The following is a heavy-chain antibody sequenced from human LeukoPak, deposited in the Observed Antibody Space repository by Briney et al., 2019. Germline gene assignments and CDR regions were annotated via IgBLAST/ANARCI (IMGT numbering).Heavy chain of an antibody. CDR2: ISSSGSTI. Sequence: QSGGSLRLSCAASGFTFSNYEMNWVRQAPGKGLEWVSYISSSGSTIYYADSVKGRFTISRDNAKNSLYLQMNSLKTEDTAVYHCTRLSGDNWNYGGNFDSWGQGTLVTVSS. CDR1: GFTFSNYE. D-gene: IGHD1-7*01. V-gene: IGHV3-48*03. CDR3: TRLSGDNWNYGGNFDS. J-gene: IGHJ4*02.